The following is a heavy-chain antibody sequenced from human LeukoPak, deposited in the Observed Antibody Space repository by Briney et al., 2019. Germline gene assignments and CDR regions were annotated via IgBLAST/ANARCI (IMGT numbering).Heavy chain of an antibody. CDR2: IIHFFGPA. CDR3: ARDGARYSSSPSNFDY. Sequence: SVKLSCKASGCTFTIYAISWVRHAPGQGLEWMGGIIHFFGPANYAQKFQGRVTITVDESTSPAYMELSSPRSEDTAVYYCARDGARYSSSPSNFDYWGQGTLVTVSS. V-gene: IGHV1-69*01. D-gene: IGHD6-13*01. CDR1: GCTFTIYA. J-gene: IGHJ4*02.